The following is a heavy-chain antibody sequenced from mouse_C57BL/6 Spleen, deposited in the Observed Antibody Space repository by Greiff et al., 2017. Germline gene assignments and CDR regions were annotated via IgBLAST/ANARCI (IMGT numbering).Heavy chain of an antibody. CDR1: GFTFTDHY. D-gene: IGHD1-1*01. CDR3: ARYCVSSYYWYAY. J-gene: IGHJ3*01. Sequence: EVNVVESGGGLVQPGGSLSLSCAVSGFTFTDHYMSWVRQPPGTALEWLGFIRNKANGYTTAYNESVKGRVTISRDNSQSIIYLQMNALRAEDSATYYCARYCVSSYYWYAYWGQRTLVTVS. V-gene: IGHV7-3*01. CDR2: IRNKANGYTT.